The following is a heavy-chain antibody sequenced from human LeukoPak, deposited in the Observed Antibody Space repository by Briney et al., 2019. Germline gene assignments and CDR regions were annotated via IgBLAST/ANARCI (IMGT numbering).Heavy chain of an antibody. CDR3: ARESGGWNYFDY. Sequence: PSETLSLTCTVSGGSISNYYWTWIRQPAGEGLEWIGRIYTSGSTNYNPSLKGRVTMSVDTSKNQFSLKLTSVTAADTAVYFCARESGGWNYFDYWGQGTLVTVSS. D-gene: IGHD6-19*01. J-gene: IGHJ4*02. V-gene: IGHV4-4*07. CDR1: GGSISNYY. CDR2: IYTSGST.